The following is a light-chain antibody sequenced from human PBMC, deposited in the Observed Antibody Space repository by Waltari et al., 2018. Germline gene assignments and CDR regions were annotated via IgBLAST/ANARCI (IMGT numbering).Light chain of an antibody. CDR1: ESVRRA. CDR3: QHYRSLPVT. J-gene: IGKJ1*01. CDR2: DAS. Sequence: EIVLTQSPGTLSLSPGERATLSCRASESVRRALAWYQQRPGQAPRLLIYDASSRATGIPDRCSGSGSGTDFSLTISRLEPEDFALYYCQHYRSLPVTFGQGTKVEIK. V-gene: IGKV3-20*01.